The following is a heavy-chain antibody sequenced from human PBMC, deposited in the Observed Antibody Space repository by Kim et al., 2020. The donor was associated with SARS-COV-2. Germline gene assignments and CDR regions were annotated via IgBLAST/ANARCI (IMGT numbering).Heavy chain of an antibody. D-gene: IGHD3-10*01. CDR1: GYTFTSYG. CDR3: ARDVGRFGVSLPWYFDL. V-gene: IGHV1-18*01. Sequence: ASVKVSCKASGYTFTSYGITWVRQAPGQGLEWMGWISVYNGNTNYAQKLQGRVTMTTDTSTSIAYMELRSLRSDDTAVYYCARDVGRFGVSLPWYFDLWGRGSLVTVSS. J-gene: IGHJ2*01. CDR2: ISVYNGNT.